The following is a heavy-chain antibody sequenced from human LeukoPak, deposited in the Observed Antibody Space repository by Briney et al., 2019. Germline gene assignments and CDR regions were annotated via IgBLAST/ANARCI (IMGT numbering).Heavy chain of an antibody. V-gene: IGHV3-21*06. CDR3: GRAFPPLRTSSAGDL. D-gene: IGHD3-16*01. CDR2: ISGRSSHT. Sequence: GGSLRLSCSASGFTFSDYDMNWIRQAPGKELEWISAISGRSSHTYYGDSVKGRFSISRDNAKNLLYLQMNGLGAEDTAVYYCGRAFPPLRTSSAGDLWGRGTLVTVSS. J-gene: IGHJ4*02. CDR1: GFTFSDYD.